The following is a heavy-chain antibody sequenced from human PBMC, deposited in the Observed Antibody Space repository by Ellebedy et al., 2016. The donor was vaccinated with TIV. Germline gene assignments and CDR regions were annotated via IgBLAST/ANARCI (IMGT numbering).Heavy chain of an antibody. CDR3: ARARFDP. CDR1: GFTLSSYW. J-gene: IGHJ5*02. CDR2: IKQDGSEK. Sequence: GGSLRLSXAASGFTLSSYWMHWVRQAPGKGLEWVANIKQDGSEKYYVDSVKGRFTISRDNAKNSLYLQMDSLRAEDTAVYYCARARFDPWGQGTLVTVSS. V-gene: IGHV3-7*03.